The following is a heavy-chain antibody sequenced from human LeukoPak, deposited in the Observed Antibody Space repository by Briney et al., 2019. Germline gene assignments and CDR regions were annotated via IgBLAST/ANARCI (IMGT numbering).Heavy chain of an antibody. V-gene: IGHV5-51*01. J-gene: IGHJ4*02. CDR3: ARQTSSGYYY. CDR2: IYPGASDT. D-gene: IGHD3-22*01. CDR1: GYSFTSYW. Sequence: KVSCKASGYSFTSYWIGWVRQMPGKGLEWMGIIYPGASDTRYSPSFQGQVTISADKSISTAYLQWSSLKASDTAMYYCARQTSSGYYYWGQGTLVTVSS.